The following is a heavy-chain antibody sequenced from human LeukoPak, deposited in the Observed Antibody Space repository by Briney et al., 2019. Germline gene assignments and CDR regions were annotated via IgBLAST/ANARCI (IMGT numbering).Heavy chain of an antibody. J-gene: IGHJ4*02. V-gene: IGHV3-23*01. D-gene: IGHD2-2*01. Sequence: GGSLRLSCAASGFTFSSYAMNWVRQAPGKGLKWVSAISGSGGSTYYADSVKGRFTISRDNSKNTLYLQMNSLRAEDTAVYYCAKDRGERHCSSTSCYVEPYFDYWGQGTLVTVSS. CDR2: ISGSGGST. CDR3: AKDRGERHCSSTSCYVEPYFDY. CDR1: GFTFSSYA.